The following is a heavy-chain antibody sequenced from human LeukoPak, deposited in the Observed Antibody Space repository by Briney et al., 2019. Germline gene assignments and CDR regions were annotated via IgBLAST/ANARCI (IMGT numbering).Heavy chain of an antibody. Sequence: SETLSLTCTVSGGSISSYYWSWIRQPPGKGLEWIGYIYYSGSTNYNPSLKSRVTISVDTSKNQFSLKLSSVTAADTAVYYCARGRDGYNNRLPYYYYMDVWGKGTTVTVSS. CDR2: IYYSGST. D-gene: IGHD5-24*01. CDR1: GGSISSYY. J-gene: IGHJ6*03. CDR3: ARGRDGYNNRLPYYYYMDV. V-gene: IGHV4-59*01.